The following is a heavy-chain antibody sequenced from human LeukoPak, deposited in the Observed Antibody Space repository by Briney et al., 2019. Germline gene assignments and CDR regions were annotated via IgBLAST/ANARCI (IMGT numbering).Heavy chain of an antibody. CDR2: ISGSGGNT. V-gene: IGHV3-23*01. D-gene: IGHD2-8*01. J-gene: IGHJ3*02. CDR3: AKVASRYCSNGVCYPPHTFDI. CDR1: GFTFSDYW. Sequence: GGSLRLSCASPGFTFSDYWMSWVRQAPGKGLEWVSAISGSGGNTYYADSVKGRFTISRDNSKNTLYLQMNSLRAEDTAVYYCAKVASRYCSNGVCYPPHTFDIWGQGTMVTVSS.